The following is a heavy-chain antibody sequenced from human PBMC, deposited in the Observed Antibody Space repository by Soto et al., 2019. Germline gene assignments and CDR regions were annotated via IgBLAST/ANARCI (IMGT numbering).Heavy chain of an antibody. Sequence: SETLSLTCPVSGGSISSGDYYWSWIRQPPGKVLEWIGYIYYSGGTYYNPSLKSRVTISVDTSKNQFSLKLSSVTAADTAVYSCARGATVIPLDYWGQGTLVTVS. J-gene: IGHJ4*02. CDR2: IYYSGGT. CDR3: ARGATVIPLDY. D-gene: IGHD4-17*01. CDR1: GGSISSGDYY. V-gene: IGHV4-30-4*01.